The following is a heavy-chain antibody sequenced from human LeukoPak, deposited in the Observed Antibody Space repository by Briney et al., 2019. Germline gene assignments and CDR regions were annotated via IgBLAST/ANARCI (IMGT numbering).Heavy chain of an antibody. CDR2: IYYSGST. J-gene: IGHJ6*02. Sequence: GSLRLSCSASGFTFSTYWMSWVRQPPGKGLEWIGYIYYSGSTNYKPSLKSRVTISVDTSKNQFSLKLSSVTAADTAVYYCARDRRYYDTSGTVYYDAMDVWGQGTTVTVSS. V-gene: IGHV4-59*01. CDR1: GFTFSTYW. CDR3: ARDRRYYDTSGTVYYDAMDV. D-gene: IGHD3-22*01.